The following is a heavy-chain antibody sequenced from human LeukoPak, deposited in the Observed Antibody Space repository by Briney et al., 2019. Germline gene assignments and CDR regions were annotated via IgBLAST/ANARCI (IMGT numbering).Heavy chain of an antibody. CDR3: AKEIDTLGTNAFDI. J-gene: IGHJ3*02. D-gene: IGHD2-15*01. CDR1: GCRFDDFA. Sequence: WGSLRLSCAASGCRFDDFAMHWVRQSPGKGLEWVSFVSADEAKSYYAESVRGRFTISRDNSKNSLYLQMNTLRSEDTAFYYCAKEIDTLGTNAFDIWGHGTLVTVSS. CDR2: VSADEAKS. V-gene: IGHV3-43*02.